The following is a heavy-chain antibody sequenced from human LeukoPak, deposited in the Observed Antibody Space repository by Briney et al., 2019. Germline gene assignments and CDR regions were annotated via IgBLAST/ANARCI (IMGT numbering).Heavy chain of an antibody. V-gene: IGHV4-59*01. J-gene: IGHJ4*02. D-gene: IGHD2-8*01. CDR3: TKIANGGLSDY. CDR1: GGSISGYY. CDR2: IHYSGNT. Sequence: SETLSLTCTVSGGSISGYYWAWIRQPPGKVLEWIGYIHYSGNTNYNPSLKSRVTMSVDTSKYQFSLIVTSVTAADTAVYYCTKIANGGLSDYWGQGTLVTVSS.